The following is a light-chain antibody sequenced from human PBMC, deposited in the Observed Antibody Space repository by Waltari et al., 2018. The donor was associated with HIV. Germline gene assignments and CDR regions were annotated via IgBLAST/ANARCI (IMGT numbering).Light chain of an antibody. V-gene: IGLV3-1*01. J-gene: IGLJ1*01. CDR1: KLVDKY. CDR2: QDS. CDR3: QAWDSSTACV. Sequence: SYELTQPPSVSVSPGQTASITCSGTKLVDKYASWYQHKPGQSPVLVIYQDSKRPSAIPLLFAGSTSANTATLTISGTRAMDEADYYCQAWDSSTACVFGTGTNVTVL.